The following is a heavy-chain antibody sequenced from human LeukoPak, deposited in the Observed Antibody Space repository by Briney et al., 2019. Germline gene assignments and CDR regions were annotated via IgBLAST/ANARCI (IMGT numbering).Heavy chain of an antibody. Sequence: GSLRLSCAASGFTFSSYAMSWVRQAPGKGLEWVSGISGSGGSTYYADSVKDRFTISRDNSKNTLSLQVNSLRAEDTAVYYCAILTRRDGNNPFDYWGQGTLVTVSS. CDR3: AILTRRDGNNPFDY. CDR1: GFTFSSYA. V-gene: IGHV3-23*01. CDR2: ISGSGGST. J-gene: IGHJ4*02. D-gene: IGHD5-24*01.